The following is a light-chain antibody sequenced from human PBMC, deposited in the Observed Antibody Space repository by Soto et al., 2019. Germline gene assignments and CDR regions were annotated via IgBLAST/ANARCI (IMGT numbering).Light chain of an antibody. CDR3: QTWGTGIVI. Sequence: QLVLTQSPSASASLGASVKLTCTLSSGHSSYAIAWHQQQPEKGPRYLMKLNSDGSHSKGDGIPDRFSGSSSGAGRYLTISCLQSEDEADYYCQTWGTGIVIFGGGTKLTVL. V-gene: IGLV4-69*01. CDR1: SGHSSYA. J-gene: IGLJ2*01. CDR2: LNSDGSH.